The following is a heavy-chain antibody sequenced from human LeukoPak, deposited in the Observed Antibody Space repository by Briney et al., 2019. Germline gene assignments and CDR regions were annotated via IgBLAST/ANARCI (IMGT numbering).Heavy chain of an antibody. CDR2: INPSGGST. CDR1: GYTFTGYY. Sequence: GASVKVSCKASGYTFTGYYMHWVRQAPGQGLEWMGIINPSGGSTSYAQKFQGRVTMTRDMSTSTVYMELSSLRSEDTAVYYCARESLAYDSSGYYYVYWGQGTLVTVSS. J-gene: IGHJ4*02. V-gene: IGHV1-46*01. D-gene: IGHD3-22*01. CDR3: ARESLAYDSSGYYYVY.